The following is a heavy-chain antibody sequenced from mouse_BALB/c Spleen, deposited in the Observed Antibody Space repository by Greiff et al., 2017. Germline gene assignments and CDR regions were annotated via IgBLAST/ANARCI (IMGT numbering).Heavy chain of an antibody. CDR2: ISSGSSTI. V-gene: IGHV5-17*02. Sequence: EVNLVESGGGLVQPGGSRKLSCAASGFTFSSFGMHWVRQAPEKGLEWVAYISSGSSTIYYADTVKGRFTISRDNPKNTLFLQMTSLRSEDTAMYYCARNHYYGSSYDAMDYWGQGTSVTVSS. J-gene: IGHJ4*01. CDR3: ARNHYYGSSYDAMDY. D-gene: IGHD1-1*01. CDR1: GFTFSSFG.